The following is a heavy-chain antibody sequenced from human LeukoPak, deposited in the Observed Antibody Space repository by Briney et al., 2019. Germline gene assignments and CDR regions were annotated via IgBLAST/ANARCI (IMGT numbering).Heavy chain of an antibody. J-gene: IGHJ3*02. CDR3: ARHCSGGSCYSGAFDI. V-gene: IGHV4-59*08. CDR2: INYSGRT. D-gene: IGHD2-15*01. Sequence: SETLSLTCSVSGGSNSGYYWSWIRQPPGKGLEWIGYINYSGRTDYNPSLKSRVTISVDTSKNQFSLKLSSVTAADTAVYYCARHCSGGSCYSGAFDIWGQGTMVTVSS. CDR1: GGSNSGYY.